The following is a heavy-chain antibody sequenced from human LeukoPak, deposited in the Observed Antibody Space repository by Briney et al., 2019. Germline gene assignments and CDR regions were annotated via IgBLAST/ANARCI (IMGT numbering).Heavy chain of an antibody. CDR3: AVGIVVVPAAITDY. V-gene: IGHV1-2*02. D-gene: IGHD2-2*01. CDR2: INPNSGGT. CDR1: GYTFTGYY. J-gene: IGHJ4*02. Sequence: ASVKVSCKASGYTFTGYYMHWVRQAPGQGLEWMGWINPNSGGTNYAQKFQGRVTMTRDTSISTAYMELSRLRSDDTAVYYCAVGIVVVPAAITDYWGQGTLVSVSS.